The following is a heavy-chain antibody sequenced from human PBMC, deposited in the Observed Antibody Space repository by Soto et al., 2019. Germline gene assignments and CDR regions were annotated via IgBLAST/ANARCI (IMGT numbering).Heavy chain of an antibody. V-gene: IGHV3-23*01. D-gene: IGHD1-26*01. CDR3: AAGYSETYYCYLDY. J-gene: IGHJ4*02. Sequence: GGSLRLSCAASGIPFVSYAIGLVRQAPGKGLEWVSTISASGGSTHYADSVRGRFTMSRDNGKSMLYLQMNTLRAEDTAVYYSAAGYSETYYCYLDYWGTVTLVAVSS. CDR1: GIPFVSYA. CDR2: ISASGGST.